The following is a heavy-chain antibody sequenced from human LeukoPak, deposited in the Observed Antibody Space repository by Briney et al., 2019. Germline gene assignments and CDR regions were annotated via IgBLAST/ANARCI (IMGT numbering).Heavy chain of an antibody. Sequence: PSETLSLTCTVSGGSISSYYWSWIRQPPGKGLEWIGYIYYSGSTNYNPSLKSRVTISVDTSKNQFSLKLSSVTAADTAVYYCAGWGAPGPHVDAFNFWGKGTMVTV. CDR1: GGSISSYY. J-gene: IGHJ3*01. D-gene: IGHD3-16*01. V-gene: IGHV4-59*01. CDR2: IYYSGST. CDR3: AGWGAPGPHVDAFNF.